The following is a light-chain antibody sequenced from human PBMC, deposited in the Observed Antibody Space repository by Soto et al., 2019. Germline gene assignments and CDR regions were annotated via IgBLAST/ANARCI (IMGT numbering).Light chain of an antibody. V-gene: IGKV1-13*02. CDR3: QQVNSYPFT. Sequence: AIPLTQSPSSLAGSTGDRVTINCGASQGIASGLAWYQQKPGKAPKLLIQDASSLESGVPSRFSGSGSGTDFTLTISSLQPEDFATYHCQQVNSYPFTFGGGTKLEI. J-gene: IGKJ2*01. CDR2: DAS. CDR1: QGIASG.